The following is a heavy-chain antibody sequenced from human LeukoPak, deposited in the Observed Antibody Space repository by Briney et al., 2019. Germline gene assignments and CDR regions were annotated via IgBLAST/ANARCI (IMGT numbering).Heavy chain of an antibody. CDR2: ISSSSSYI. Sequence: GGSLRLSCAASGFTFSSYSMNWVRQAPGKGLEWVSSISSSSSYIYYADSVKGRFTISRDNAKNSLYLQMNSLRAEDTAVYYCARDRSYGSGGYYYMDVWGKGTTVIVSS. CDR1: GFTFSSYS. J-gene: IGHJ6*03. CDR3: ARDRSYGSGGYYYMDV. D-gene: IGHD3-10*01. V-gene: IGHV3-21*01.